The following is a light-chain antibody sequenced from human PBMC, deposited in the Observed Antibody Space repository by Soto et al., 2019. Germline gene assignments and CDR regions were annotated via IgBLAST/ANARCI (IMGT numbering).Light chain of an antibody. Sequence: DIQMTQSPSTLSASVGDRVTITCRASQNIDSWLAWYQQKPGKAPNLLIYEASNLESGAPSRFSGSGSGTEVTLTISSLQPDDFATYYCHQYNNYPRTFGPGTEVAIK. J-gene: IGKJ1*01. CDR1: QNIDSW. CDR2: EAS. V-gene: IGKV1-5*03. CDR3: HQYNNYPRT.